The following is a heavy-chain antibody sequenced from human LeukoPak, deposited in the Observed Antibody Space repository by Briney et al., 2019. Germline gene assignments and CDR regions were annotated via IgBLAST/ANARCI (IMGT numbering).Heavy chain of an antibody. D-gene: IGHD3-16*02. J-gene: IGHJ3*02. Sequence: GGSLRLSCAASGFTFSSYWMHWVRQAPGKGLVWVSRINSDGSSTSYADSVKGRFTISRDNAKNTLYLQMNSLRAEDTAMYYCARDRNDYDYVWGSYPYDAFDIWGQGTMVTVSS. CDR3: ARDRNDYDYVWGSYPYDAFDI. CDR2: INSDGSST. V-gene: IGHV3-74*01. CDR1: GFTFSSYW.